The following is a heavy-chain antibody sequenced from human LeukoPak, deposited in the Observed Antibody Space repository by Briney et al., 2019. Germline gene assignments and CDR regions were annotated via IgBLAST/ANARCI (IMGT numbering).Heavy chain of an antibody. CDR2: IKEDGSEK. V-gene: IGHV3-7*01. CDR1: GFIFTDYW. CDR3: ARVYYDFWSGYYLHFDY. J-gene: IGHJ4*02. D-gene: IGHD3-3*01. Sequence: GGSLRLSCAASGFIFTDYWMYWVRQAPGRGLAWVANIKEDGSEKNYVDSVKGRFTISRDNAKNSLYLQMNSLRAEDTAVYYCARVYYDFWSGYYLHFDYWGQGTLVTVSS.